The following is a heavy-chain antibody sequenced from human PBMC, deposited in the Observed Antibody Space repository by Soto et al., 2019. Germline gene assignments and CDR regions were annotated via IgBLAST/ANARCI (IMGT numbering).Heavy chain of an antibody. V-gene: IGHV3-30*18. J-gene: IGHJ4*02. CDR2: IPYDGSKK. Sequence: QVQLVESGGGVSQPGRPLTLSCAASGFTFSSNGMHWVRQAQGKGLEWLEVIPYDGSKKYYADSVKDRFTISRDNSKTTLYLQMNSLKAEDTAVYYCAKECSIAAAGTCFDYWGQGTLVTVSS. CDR1: GFTFSSNG. D-gene: IGHD6-13*01. CDR3: AKECSIAAAGTCFDY.